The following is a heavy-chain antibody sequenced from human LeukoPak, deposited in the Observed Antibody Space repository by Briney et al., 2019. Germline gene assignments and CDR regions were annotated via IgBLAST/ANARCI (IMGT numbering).Heavy chain of an antibody. Sequence: GSLRLSCAVSGFTVSGDYMSWVRQAPGKGLEWVGSIYHRGSTYYNPSLKSRVTISVDTSKSQFSLKLSSVTAADTAVYYCASQRQYYFDYWGQGALVTVSS. V-gene: IGHV4-38-2*01. CDR3: ASQRQYYFDY. J-gene: IGHJ4*02. CDR2: IYHRGST. CDR1: GFTVSGDY.